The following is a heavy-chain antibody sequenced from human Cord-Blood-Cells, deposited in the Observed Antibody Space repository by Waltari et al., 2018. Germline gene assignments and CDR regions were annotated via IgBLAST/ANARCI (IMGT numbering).Heavy chain of an antibody. CDR3: ARVTGRSRYFDL. V-gene: IGHV1-2*02. Sequence: QVQLVPSGADVKQTGASVKVSCQASGYHFTGYYMPWVIQAAGQGREWIGWINPNSGGTNYAQKFQGRVAMTRDTSISTAYMELSRLRSDDTAVYYWARVTGRSRYFDLWGRGTLVTVSS. CDR2: INPNSGGT. CDR1: GYHFTGYY. J-gene: IGHJ2*01. D-gene: IGHD3-10*01.